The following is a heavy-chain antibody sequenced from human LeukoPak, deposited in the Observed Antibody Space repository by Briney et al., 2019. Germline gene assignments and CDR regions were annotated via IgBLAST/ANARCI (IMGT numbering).Heavy chain of an antibody. J-gene: IGHJ6*02. CDR2: IKQDGSEK. CDR1: GFTFSSYW. D-gene: IGHD6-19*01. Sequence: PGGSLRLSCAASGFTFSSYWMSWVRQAPGKGLEWVANIKQDGSEKYYVDFVKGRFSISRDNAKNSLYLQMNSLRGEDTAVYYCANLDSSGWYGGRRGLLGMDVWGQGTTVTVSS. V-gene: IGHV3-7*01. CDR3: ANLDSSGWYGGRRGLLGMDV.